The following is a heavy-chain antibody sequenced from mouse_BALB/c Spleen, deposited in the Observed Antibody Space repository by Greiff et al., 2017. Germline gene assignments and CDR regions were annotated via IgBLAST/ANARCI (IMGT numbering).Heavy chain of an antibody. Sequence: EVKVVESGGGLVKPGGSLKLSCAASGFTFSSYAMSWVRQTPEKRLEWVATISSGGSYTYYPDSVKGRFTISRDNAKNTLYLQMSSLRSEDTAMYYCARGLDYWGQGTSVTVSS. CDR3: ARGLDY. CDR2: ISSGGSYT. V-gene: IGHV5-9-3*01. J-gene: IGHJ4*01. CDR1: GFTFSSYA.